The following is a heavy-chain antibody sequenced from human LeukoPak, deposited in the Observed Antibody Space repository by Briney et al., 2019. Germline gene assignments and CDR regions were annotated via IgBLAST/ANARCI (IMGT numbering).Heavy chain of an antibody. Sequence: SETLSLTCTVSGGSISSSSYYWGWIRQPPGKGLEWIGSMYYSGSTYYNPSLKSRVTISVDTSKNQFSLKLSSVTAADTAVYYCAGKLNDFWSGYYGNYFDYWGQGTLVTASS. CDR1: GGSISSSSYY. CDR2: MYYSGST. D-gene: IGHD3-3*01. J-gene: IGHJ4*02. CDR3: AGKLNDFWSGYYGNYFDY. V-gene: IGHV4-39*01.